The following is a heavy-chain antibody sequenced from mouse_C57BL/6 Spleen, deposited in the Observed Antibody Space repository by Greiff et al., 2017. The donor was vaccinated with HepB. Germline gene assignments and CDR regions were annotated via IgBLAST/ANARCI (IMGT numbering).Heavy chain of an antibody. CDR3: ARRRTGYAMDY. J-gene: IGHJ4*01. CDR2: ILPGSGST. Sequence: QVQLKESGAELMKPGASVKLSCKATGYTFTGYWIEWVKQRPGHGLEWIGEILPGSGSTNYNEKFKGKATLTADTSSNTAYMQLSSLTTEDSAIYYCARRRTGYAMDYWGQGTSVTVSS. V-gene: IGHV1-9*01. CDR1: GYTFTGYW.